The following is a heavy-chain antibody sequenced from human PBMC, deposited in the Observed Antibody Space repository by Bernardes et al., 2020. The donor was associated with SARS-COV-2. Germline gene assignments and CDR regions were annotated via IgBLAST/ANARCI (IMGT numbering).Heavy chain of an antibody. Sequence: QTLSLTCAISGDSVSTNSAAWNWIRRSPSRGLEWLGRTYYRSKWNKDYAASVKSRISINADTSKNQFSLQLNSVTPEDTALYYCARGVVGATAWFDYWGEGTLVTVSS. CDR1: GDSVSTNSAA. CDR3: ARGVVGATAWFDY. CDR2: TYYRSKWNK. J-gene: IGHJ4*02. D-gene: IGHD1-26*01. V-gene: IGHV6-1*01.